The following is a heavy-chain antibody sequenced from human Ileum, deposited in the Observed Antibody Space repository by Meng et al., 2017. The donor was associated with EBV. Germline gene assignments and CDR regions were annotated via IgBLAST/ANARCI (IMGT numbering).Heavy chain of an antibody. D-gene: IGHD6-13*01. J-gene: IGHJ5*02. CDR2: IYYSGRT. CDR3: ARPIAAAGWFDP. V-gene: IGHV4-39*01. Sequence: RLQESGPGLVKPSGYLSPSCTVSGGPINSSSYYWGWIRQPPGKGLEWIGSIYYSGRTYYNPSLKSRVTISVDTSKNQFSLKLSSVTAADTAVYYCARPIAAAGWFDPWGQGTLVTVSS. CDR1: GGPINSSSYY.